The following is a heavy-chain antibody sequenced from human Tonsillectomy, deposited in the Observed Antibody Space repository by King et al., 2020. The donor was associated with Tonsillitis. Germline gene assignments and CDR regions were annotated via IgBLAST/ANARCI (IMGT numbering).Heavy chain of an antibody. V-gene: IGHV4-31*03. CDR2: IYYSGSTFYYSGST. CDR1: GGSIIGGDYY. J-gene: IGHJ5*02. Sequence: VQLQESGPGLVKPSQTLSLTCTVSGGSIIGGDYYWSGIRQHPGKGLEWIGYIYYSGSTFYYSGSTFYNPSLKSRLTISVDTSENQFSLRLSSVTAADTAVYYGGRYEGGVFGPWGQGTLVTVSS. D-gene: IGHD2-15*01. CDR3: GRYEGGVFGP.